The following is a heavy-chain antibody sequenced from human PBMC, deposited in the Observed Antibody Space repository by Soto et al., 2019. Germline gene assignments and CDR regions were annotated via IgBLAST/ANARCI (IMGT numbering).Heavy chain of an antibody. CDR2: ISGRGGST. CDR1: GFTFSNYA. Sequence: EVQLLESGGDLVQPGGSLRLSCVASGFTFSNYAMSWVRQAPGKGLEWVSAISGRGGSTYYADFVKGQFTISRDNSKNTLYLQMHGLRAEDTALYYCAKAPVPAENYFDYWGQGTLVTVSS. J-gene: IGHJ4*02. V-gene: IGHV3-23*01. CDR3: AKAPVPAENYFDY.